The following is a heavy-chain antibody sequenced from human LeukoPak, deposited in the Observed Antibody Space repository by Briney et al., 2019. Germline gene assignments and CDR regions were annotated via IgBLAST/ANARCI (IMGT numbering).Heavy chain of an antibody. Sequence: VGCPRLSCAASGFTCRSYWMSWVRQAPGKGLEWVANIKQDGSGKYYVDSVKGRFTISRDNAKNSLYLQMNSLRAEDTAVYYCARGVLSGYGRPVDCWGQGTLVTVSS. J-gene: IGHJ4*02. D-gene: IGHD5-18*01. CDR2: IKQDGSGK. V-gene: IGHV3-7*04. CDR1: GFTCRSYW. CDR3: ARGVLSGYGRPVDC.